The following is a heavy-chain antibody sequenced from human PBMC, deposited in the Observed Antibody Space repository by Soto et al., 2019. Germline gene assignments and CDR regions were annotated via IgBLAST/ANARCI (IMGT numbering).Heavy chain of an antibody. J-gene: IGHJ5*02. Sequence: SETLSLTCAVSGYSISSGYYWGWIRQPPGKGLEWIGSIYHSGSTYYNPSLKSRVTISVDTSKNQFSLKLSSVTAADTAVYYCARDHTAVAGYNWFDPWGQGTLVTVSS. CDR2: IYHSGST. V-gene: IGHV4-38-2*02. D-gene: IGHD6-19*01. CDR3: ARDHTAVAGYNWFDP. CDR1: GYSISSGYY.